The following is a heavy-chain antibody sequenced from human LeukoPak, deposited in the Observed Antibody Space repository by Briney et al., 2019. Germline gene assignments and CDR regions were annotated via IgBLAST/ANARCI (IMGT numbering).Heavy chain of an antibody. Sequence: GGSLRLSCAASGFTFSSSWMHWVRQAPEKGLVWVSRINSDGSSTSYADSVKGRFTISRDNAKNSLYLQMNSLRAEDTAVYYCAISGGPGIAVGDGDFDYWGQGTLVTVSS. D-gene: IGHD6-19*01. J-gene: IGHJ4*02. CDR1: GFTFSSSW. CDR3: AISGGPGIAVGDGDFDY. CDR2: INSDGSST. V-gene: IGHV3-74*01.